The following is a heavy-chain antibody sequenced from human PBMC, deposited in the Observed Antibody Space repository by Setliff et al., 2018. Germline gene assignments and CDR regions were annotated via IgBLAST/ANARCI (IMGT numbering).Heavy chain of an antibody. Sequence: PSETLSLTCTVSGVSFGSGTYYWSWIRQPAGKGLEWIGLIQSTGSTSYHPSLKSRLTMSVDTSKNQFSLKLSSVTAADAALYYCAASRAYTGAVEEWFLPKTFDFWGQGSPVTVSS. V-gene: IGHV4-61*02. CDR3: AASRAYTGAVEEWFLPKTFDF. D-gene: IGHD3-10*01. CDR1: GVSFGSGTYY. J-gene: IGHJ4*02. CDR2: IQSTGST.